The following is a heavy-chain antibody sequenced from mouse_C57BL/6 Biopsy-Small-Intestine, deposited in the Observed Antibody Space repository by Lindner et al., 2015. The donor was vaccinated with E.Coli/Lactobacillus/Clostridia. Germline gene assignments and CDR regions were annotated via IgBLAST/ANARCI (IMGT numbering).Heavy chain of an antibody. V-gene: IGHV5-17*01. CDR2: ISSGSSTI. CDR1: GFTFSDYG. D-gene: IGHD2-3*01. J-gene: IGHJ1*03. Sequence: VQLQESGGGLVKPGGSLKLSCAASGFTFSDYGMYWVRQAPEKGLEWVAYISSGSSTIYYVDTVKGRFTISRDNAKNILFLQMTSLRSEDTAMYYCARIYDGYYRYFDVWGTGTTVTVSS. CDR3: ARIYDGYYRYFDV.